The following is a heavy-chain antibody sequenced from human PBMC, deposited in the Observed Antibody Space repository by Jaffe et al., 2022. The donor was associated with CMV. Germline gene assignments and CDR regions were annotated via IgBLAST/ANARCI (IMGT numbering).Heavy chain of an antibody. CDR3: TTDSIAAAGTGRDEWLNVPMHYYYYGMDV. D-gene: IGHD6-13*01. Sequence: EVQLVESGGGLVKPGGSLRLSCAASGFTFSNAWMSWVRQAPGKGLEWVGRIKSKTDGGTTDYAAPVKGRFTISRDDSKNTLYLQMNSLKTEDTAVYYCTTDSIAAAGTGRDEWLNVPMHYYYYGMDVWGQGTTVTVSS. J-gene: IGHJ6*02. CDR1: GFTFSNAW. V-gene: IGHV3-15*01. CDR2: IKSKTDGGTT.